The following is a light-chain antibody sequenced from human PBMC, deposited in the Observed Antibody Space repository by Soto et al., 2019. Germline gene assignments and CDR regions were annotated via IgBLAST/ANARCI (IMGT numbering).Light chain of an antibody. CDR1: SGHSSYA. Sequence: QSVLTQSPSASASLGVSVKLTCTLSSGHSSYAIAWHQQQTEKGPRYLMKINSDGSHSNGDGIPDRFSGSSSGAERYLTISSLQSEDEADYYCQTWGSGIHVVFGGGTKLTVL. J-gene: IGLJ2*01. V-gene: IGLV4-69*01. CDR3: QTWGSGIHVV. CDR2: INSDGSH.